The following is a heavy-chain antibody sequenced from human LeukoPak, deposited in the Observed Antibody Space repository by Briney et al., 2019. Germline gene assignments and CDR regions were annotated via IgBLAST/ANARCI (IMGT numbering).Heavy chain of an antibody. CDR3: ARYGRVGELNYYYYGMDV. CDR2: IYHSGST. CDR1: GGSISSGGYS. Sequence: SQTLSLTCAVSGGSISSGGYSWSWIRQPPGKGLEWIGYIYHSGSTYYNPSLKSRVTISVDRSKNQFSLKLSSVTAADTAVYYCARYGRVGELNYYYYGMDVWGQGTTVTVSS. V-gene: IGHV4-30-2*01. J-gene: IGHJ6*02. D-gene: IGHD1-26*01.